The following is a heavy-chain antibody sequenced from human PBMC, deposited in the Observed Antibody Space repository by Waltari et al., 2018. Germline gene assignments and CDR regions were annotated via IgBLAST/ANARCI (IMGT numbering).Heavy chain of an antibody. Sequence: EVQLVESGGGLVQPGESLRLSCPASGFSVDTKNICWVRQAPGQGLECVSVINSGVTRDYTASVSGRFTISRDLSKNTVYLQMDNLRHEDTAVYFCVRNLWEGSSYYATNDAYDVWGLGTRVTVSS. CDR2: INSGVTR. CDR3: VRNLWEGSSYYATNDAYDV. J-gene: IGHJ3*01. D-gene: IGHD3-22*01. V-gene: IGHV3-66*01. CDR1: GFSVDTKN.